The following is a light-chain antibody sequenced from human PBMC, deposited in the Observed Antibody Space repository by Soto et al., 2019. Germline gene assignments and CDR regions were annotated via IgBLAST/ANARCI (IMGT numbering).Light chain of an antibody. Sequence: EIVITQSPATLSVSPGETATLSCRASQYVSNKVAWYQQKPGQAPSLLILGASSRETGIPDRFSGSGSGTEFTLTISRLEPEDFEVYYCQQYGSSTWTFGQGTKVDIK. CDR1: QYVSNK. J-gene: IGKJ1*01. CDR2: GAS. CDR3: QQYGSSTWT. V-gene: IGKV3-20*01.